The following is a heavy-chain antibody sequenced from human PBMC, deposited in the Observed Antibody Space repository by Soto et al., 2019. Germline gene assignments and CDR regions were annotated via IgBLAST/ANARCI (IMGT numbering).Heavy chain of an antibody. J-gene: IGHJ4*02. D-gene: IGHD1-1*01. CDR2: ISYDGSNK. V-gene: IGHV3-30*18. CDR3: AKDRGWNDGDHYFDY. Sequence: GGSLRLSCAASGFTFSSYGMHWVRQAPGKGLEWVAVISYDGSNKYYADSVKGRFTISRDNSKNTLYLQMNSLRAEDTAVYYCAKDRGWNDGDHYFDYWGQGTLVTVSS. CDR1: GFTFSSYG.